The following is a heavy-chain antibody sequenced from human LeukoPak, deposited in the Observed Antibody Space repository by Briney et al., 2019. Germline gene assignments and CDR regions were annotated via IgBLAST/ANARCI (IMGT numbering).Heavy chain of an antibody. J-gene: IGHJ4*02. CDR3: ARDSDLGYCSGGSCNYYFDY. CDR2: IYYSGST. CDR1: GGSVSSGSYY. D-gene: IGHD2-15*01. Sequence: SKTLSRTCTVSGGSVSSGSYYWSWIRQPPGKGLEWIGYIYYSGSTNYNPSLKSRVTISVDTSKNQFSLKLSSVTAADTAVYYCARDSDLGYCSGGSCNYYFDYWGQGTLVTVSS. V-gene: IGHV4-61*01.